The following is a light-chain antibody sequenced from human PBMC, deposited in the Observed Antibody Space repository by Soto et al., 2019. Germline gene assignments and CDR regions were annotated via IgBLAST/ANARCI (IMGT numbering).Light chain of an antibody. CDR3: VSYTNSDTLV. Sequence: QSALTQPASVSGSPGQSITISCTGTSSDVGGYKYVSWYQQHPGKAPKLMIYEVNNRPSGVYNRFSGSKSGNTASLTISGLQAEDEADYYCVSYTNSDTLVFGGGTKVTVL. CDR1: SSDVGGYKY. J-gene: IGLJ2*01. CDR2: EVN. V-gene: IGLV2-14*01.